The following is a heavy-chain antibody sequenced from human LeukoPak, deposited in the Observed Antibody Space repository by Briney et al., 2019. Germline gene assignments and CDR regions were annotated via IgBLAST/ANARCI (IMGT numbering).Heavy chain of an antibody. V-gene: IGHV4-4*07. CDR3: ARDLWLPLKYNWSDP. CDR1: GDSVSSYY. J-gene: IGHJ5*02. Sequence: PSETLSLTCTVSGDSVSSYYWSWIRQPAGKGLEWIGRIYTSGSTNYNPSLKSRVTISVDTSKNQFSLKLSTVTAADTAVYYCARDLWLPLKYNWSDPWGQGTLVTVSS. CDR2: IYTSGST. D-gene: IGHD5-12*01.